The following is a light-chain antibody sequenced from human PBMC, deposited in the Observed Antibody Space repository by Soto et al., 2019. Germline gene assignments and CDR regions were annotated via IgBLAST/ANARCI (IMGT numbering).Light chain of an antibody. CDR3: QQYGRSPPFT. CDR1: QSVSSTY. CDR2: GAS. V-gene: IGKV3-20*01. Sequence: IVLTQSPGTLSLSPGERATLSCRASQSVSSTYIAWYQQNPGQAPRLLIYGASSRATGIPDRFSGSGSGTDFTLTISRLEPEVFAVYFCQQYGRSPPFTFGQGTKVEIK. J-gene: IGKJ2*01.